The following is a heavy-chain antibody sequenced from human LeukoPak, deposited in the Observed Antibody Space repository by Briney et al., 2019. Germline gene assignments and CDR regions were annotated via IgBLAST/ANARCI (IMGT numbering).Heavy chain of an antibody. J-gene: IGHJ6*03. D-gene: IGHD2-2*01. Sequence: PGGSLRLSCAASGFTFSSYDMHWVRHATGKGLEWVSAIGTAGDTYYPGSVKGRFTISRENAKNSLYLQMNSLRAGDTAVYYCARGARTTCSSTSCYYYYYMDVWGKGTTVTISS. CDR2: IGTAGDT. CDR3: ARGARTTCSSTSCYYYYYMDV. V-gene: IGHV3-13*01. CDR1: GFTFSSYD.